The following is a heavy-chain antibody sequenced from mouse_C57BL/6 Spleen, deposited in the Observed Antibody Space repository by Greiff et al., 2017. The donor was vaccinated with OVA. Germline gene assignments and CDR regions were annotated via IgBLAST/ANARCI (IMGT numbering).Heavy chain of an antibody. CDR1: GFTFSNYW. J-gene: IGHJ3*01. CDR3: TDYYGSSGAY. Sequence: EVKVEESGGGLVQPGGSMKLSCVASGFTFSNYWMNWVRQSPEKGLEWVAQIRLKSDNYATHYAESVKGRFTISRDDSKSSVYLQMNNLRAEDTGIYYCTDYYGSSGAYWGQGTLVTVSA. CDR2: IRLKSDNYAT. V-gene: IGHV6-3*01. D-gene: IGHD1-1*01.